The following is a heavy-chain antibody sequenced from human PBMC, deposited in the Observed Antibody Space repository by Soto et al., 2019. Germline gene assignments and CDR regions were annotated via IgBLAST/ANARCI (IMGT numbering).Heavy chain of an antibody. CDR2: IIPIFGTA. CDR1: GGTFSSYA. D-gene: IGHD6-13*01. Sequence: GASVKVSCKASGGTFSSYAISWARQAPGQGLEWMGGIIPIFGTANYAQKFQGRVTITADKSTSTAYMELSSLRSEDTAVYYCARDPTAAGTEGWFDPWGQGTLVTVSS. CDR3: ARDPTAAGTEGWFDP. J-gene: IGHJ5*02. V-gene: IGHV1-69*06.